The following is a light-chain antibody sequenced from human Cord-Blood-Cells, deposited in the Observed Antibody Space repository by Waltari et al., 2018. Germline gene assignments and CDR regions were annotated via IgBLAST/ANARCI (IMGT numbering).Light chain of an antibody. J-gene: IGLJ1*01. V-gene: IGLV2-14*01. Sequence: QSALTQPASVSGSPGQSITISCTGTSRHVGGYNYVSCYQQHPGKAPKLMIYDVSNRPAGVSKRFCGSKSGNTASMTSSGLQAEDEADYYCSSYTSSSTYVFGTGTKVTVL. CDR3: SSYTSSSTYV. CDR2: DVS. CDR1: SRHVGGYNY.